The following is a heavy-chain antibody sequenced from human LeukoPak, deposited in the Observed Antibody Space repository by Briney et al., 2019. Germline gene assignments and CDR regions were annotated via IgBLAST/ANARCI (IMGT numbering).Heavy chain of an antibody. Sequence: SETLSLTCSVSGGSISSRNYYWGWIRQPPGKGLEWIGGIYYTGTTYYNPSLKSRVTISLDRSKNQFSLKVRSVTAADTAVYYCARKELVKEFDYWGQGTLVTVSS. CDR3: ARKELVKEFDY. V-gene: IGHV4-39*07. CDR1: GGSISSRNYY. CDR2: IYYTGTT. J-gene: IGHJ4*02. D-gene: IGHD6-6*01.